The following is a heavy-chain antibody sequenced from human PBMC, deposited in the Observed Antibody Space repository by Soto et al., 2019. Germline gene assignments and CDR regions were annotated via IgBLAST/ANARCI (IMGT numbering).Heavy chain of an antibody. J-gene: IGHJ4*02. Sequence: GGSLRLSCAASGFTFNNYAMNWVRQAPGQGLEWVSGISGGGGSTYYADSVKGRFTISRDNSNNTLYLQMNSLRAEDTAVYYCAKDPTSYDSSAQFDSWGQGTLVTVSS. V-gene: IGHV3-23*01. CDR2: ISGGGGST. D-gene: IGHD3-22*01. CDR3: AKDPTSYDSSAQFDS. CDR1: GFTFNNYA.